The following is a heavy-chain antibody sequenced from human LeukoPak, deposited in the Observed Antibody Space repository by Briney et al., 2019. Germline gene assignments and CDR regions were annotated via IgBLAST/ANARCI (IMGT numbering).Heavy chain of an antibody. CDR1: GFTFRSSW. V-gene: IGHV3-7*05. CDR3: AGYSGYDWFEQLDY. Sequence: GGSLRLSCAASGFTFRSSWMSWVRQAPGKGLEWVANIKEDGSEKYYVDSVKGRFTISRDNAKNSLYLQMNSLRAEDTAVYYCAGYSGYDWFEQLDYWGQGTLVTVSS. D-gene: IGHD5-12*01. J-gene: IGHJ4*02. CDR2: IKEDGSEK.